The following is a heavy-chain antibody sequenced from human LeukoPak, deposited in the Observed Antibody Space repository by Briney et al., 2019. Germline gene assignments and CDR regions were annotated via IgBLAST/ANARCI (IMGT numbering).Heavy chain of an antibody. CDR2: IYSSGCT. CDR3: ARAPAGCGGTCSFDY. V-gene: IGHV4-4*07. J-gene: IGHJ4*02. D-gene: IGHD2-15*01. Sequence: SETLSLTCTVSGASMSNSFWSWIRQPAGKGLEWIGRIYSSGCTDYNPSLKSRVTLSIDTSNNQFSLKLTSVTAADTASYYCARAPAGCGGTCSFDYWGQGTLVTVSS. CDR1: GASMSNSF.